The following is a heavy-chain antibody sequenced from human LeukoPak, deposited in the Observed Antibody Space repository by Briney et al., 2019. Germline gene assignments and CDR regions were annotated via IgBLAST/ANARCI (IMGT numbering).Heavy chain of an antibody. D-gene: IGHD6-19*01. CDR2: IYYSGST. CDR1: GGSISSYY. CDR3: AREGPVAGDDAFDI. Sequence: SETLSLTCTVCGGSISSYYLSWIRQPPGKGLEWIGYIYYSGSTNYNPSLKSRVTISVDTSKNQFSLKLSSVTAADTAVYYCAREGPVAGDDAFDIWGQGTMVTVSS. J-gene: IGHJ3*02. V-gene: IGHV4-59*01.